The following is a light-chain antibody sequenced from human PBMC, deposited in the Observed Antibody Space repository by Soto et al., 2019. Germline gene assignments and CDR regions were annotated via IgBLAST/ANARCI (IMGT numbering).Light chain of an antibody. CDR2: DAS. J-gene: IGKJ4*01. CDR1: QDSTKY. CDR3: QQLSSFPST. Sequence: IQLTQSPSPLYASVGDRVTITCRASQDSTKYLAWSQQKPGKAPNLLIYDASTWHSGVPSMFSGSGSGTDFTLTVSGLQTEEGATYCCQQLSSFPSTFGGGPNVEIK. V-gene: IGKV1-9*01.